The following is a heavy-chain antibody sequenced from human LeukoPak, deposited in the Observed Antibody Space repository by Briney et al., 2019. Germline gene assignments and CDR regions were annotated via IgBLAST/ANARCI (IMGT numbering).Heavy chain of an antibody. CDR3: ARGTVWRLGSYGLDV. V-gene: IGHV3-53*01. CDR2: IYSGGST. CDR1: GFTVSSKY. J-gene: IGHJ6*02. D-gene: IGHD3-16*01. Sequence: GGSLRLSCVASGFTVSSKYMSWVRQAPGKGLEWVSVIYSGGSTYYGESVKGRFTISRGNSKNTVYLQMNALRAEDSAVYYCARGTVWRLGSYGLDVWGQGTTVTVSS.